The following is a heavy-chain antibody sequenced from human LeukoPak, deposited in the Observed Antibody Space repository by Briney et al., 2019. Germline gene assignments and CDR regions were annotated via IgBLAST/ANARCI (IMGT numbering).Heavy chain of an antibody. J-gene: IGHJ6*03. D-gene: IGHD3-16*01. CDR3: AKGGGSRGDYYYMDV. CDR2: ISWNSGSL. CDR1: GLTFDDFA. Sequence: GGSLRLSCAASGLTFDDFAMHWVRQAPGKGLEWVSGISWNSGSLGYADSVRGRFTISRDNAKNSLYLQMNSLRAEDMALYYCAKGGGSRGDYYYMDVWGKGTTVTISS. V-gene: IGHV3-9*03.